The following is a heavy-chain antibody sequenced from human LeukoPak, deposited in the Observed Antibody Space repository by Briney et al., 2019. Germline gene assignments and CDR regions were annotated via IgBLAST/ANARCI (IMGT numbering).Heavy chain of an antibody. CDR1: GYTFTSYF. V-gene: IGHV1-46*01. CDR3: ARERGMTNDAFDI. Sequence: ASVKVSCKASGYTFTSYFMHWVRQAPGQGLEWMGIINPSGGSTRYAQKFQGRVTMTRDASTSTVYMELSSLRSEDTAVYYCARERGMTNDAFDIWGQGTMVTVSS. D-gene: IGHD3-10*01. CDR2: INPSGGST. J-gene: IGHJ3*02.